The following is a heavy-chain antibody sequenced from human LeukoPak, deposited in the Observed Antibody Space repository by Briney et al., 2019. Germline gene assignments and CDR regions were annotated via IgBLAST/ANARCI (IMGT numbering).Heavy chain of an antibody. Sequence: SVKVSCKASGGTFSSYAISWVRQAPGQGLEWMGGIIPIFGTANYAQKFQGRVTITADESTSTAYMELSSLRSEDTAVYYCAGRYSSGWERGGFDYWGQGTLVTVSS. CDR3: AGRYSSGWERGGFDY. V-gene: IGHV1-69*01. D-gene: IGHD6-19*01. CDR1: GGTFSSYA. CDR2: IIPIFGTA. J-gene: IGHJ4*02.